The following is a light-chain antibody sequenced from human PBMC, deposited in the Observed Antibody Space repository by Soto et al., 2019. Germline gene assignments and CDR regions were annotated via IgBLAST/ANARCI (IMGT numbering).Light chain of an antibody. CDR3: SSYTSSSSYV. CDR1: SSDVGGYKY. CDR2: DVS. J-gene: IGLJ1*01. Sequence: YVMTQPASVSGSPGQSIAISCTGTSSDVGGYKYVSWYQQHPGKAPKLMIYDVSNRPSGVSDRFSGSKSGNTASLTISGLQSEDEADYYCSSYTSSSSYVFGTGTKVTVL. V-gene: IGLV2-14*03.